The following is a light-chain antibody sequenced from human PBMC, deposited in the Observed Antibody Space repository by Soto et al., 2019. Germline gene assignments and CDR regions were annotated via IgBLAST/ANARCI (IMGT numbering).Light chain of an antibody. CDR3: QQYNNYPRT. V-gene: IGKV1-5*01. J-gene: IGKJ1*01. CDR1: QTISTW. Sequence: DIQVTQSPSTLSASVGDRVTITCRASQTISTWMAWYQQKPGKAPKLLIYDASTLESGVPSRFSGSGSGTEFTLTISNLQPDDFATYFCQQYNNYPRTFGQGTKVDIK. CDR2: DAS.